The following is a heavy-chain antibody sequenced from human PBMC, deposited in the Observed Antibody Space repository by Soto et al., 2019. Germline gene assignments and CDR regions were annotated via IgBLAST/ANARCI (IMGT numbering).Heavy chain of an antibody. Sequence: GGSLRLSCAASGFTFSDYYMTWVRQAPGRGLESISYLSSSGYTIYYADAVKGRFTISRDNAKNSLDLQMNSLRVEDTAGYYCVRGRWPPRHGMEVWGQGTTVTVSS. J-gene: IGHJ6*02. D-gene: IGHD4-17*01. V-gene: IGHV3-11*01. CDR1: GFTFSDYY. CDR3: VRGRWPPRHGMEV. CDR2: LSSSGYTI.